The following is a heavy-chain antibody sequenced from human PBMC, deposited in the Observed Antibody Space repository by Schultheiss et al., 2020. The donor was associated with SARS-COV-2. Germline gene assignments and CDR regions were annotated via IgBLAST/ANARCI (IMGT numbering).Heavy chain of an antibody. J-gene: IGHJ4*02. V-gene: IGHV3-9*01. Sequence: GGSLRLSCAASGFTFSSYGMHWVRQAPGKGLEWVSGISWNSGSIGYADSVKGRFTISRDNAKNSLYLQMNSLRAEDTALYYCAKDTFHDYGGNSFDYWGQGTLVTVSS. CDR2: ISWNSGSI. D-gene: IGHD4-23*01. CDR1: GFTFSSYG. CDR3: AKDTFHDYGGNSFDY.